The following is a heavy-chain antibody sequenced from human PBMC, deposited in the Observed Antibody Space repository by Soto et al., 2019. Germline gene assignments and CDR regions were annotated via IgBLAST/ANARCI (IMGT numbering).Heavy chain of an antibody. CDR1: GGSISSYY. Sequence: SETLSLTCTVSGGSISSYYWSWIRQPPGKGLEWIGYIYYSGSTNYNPSLKSRVTISVDTSKNQFSLKLSSVTAADTAVYYCARGIAVAGPHYYMDVWGKGTTVTVSS. CDR2: IYYSGST. J-gene: IGHJ6*03. CDR3: ARGIAVAGPHYYMDV. V-gene: IGHV4-59*01. D-gene: IGHD6-19*01.